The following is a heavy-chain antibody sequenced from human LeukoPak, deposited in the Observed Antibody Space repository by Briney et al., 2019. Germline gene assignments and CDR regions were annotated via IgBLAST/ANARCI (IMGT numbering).Heavy chain of an antibody. V-gene: IGHV4-4*09. CDR2: IHSDGTT. Sequence: PSETLSLTCSVSGGSLTNYYWGWIRQPPGKGLELIGYIHSDGTTNYDSSLQSRVTISLDTSKIQFSLRLYSVTAADTALYFCARLNFRGGEALHFDSWGQGTLVTVSS. CDR3: ARLNFRGGEALHFDS. CDR1: GGSLTNYY. D-gene: IGHD2-21*01. J-gene: IGHJ4*02.